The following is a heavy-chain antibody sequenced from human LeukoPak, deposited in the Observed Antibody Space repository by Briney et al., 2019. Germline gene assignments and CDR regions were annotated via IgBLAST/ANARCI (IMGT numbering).Heavy chain of an antibody. J-gene: IGHJ4*02. CDR1: GYTFTSYY. Sequence: GASVKVSCKASGYTFTSYYMHWVRQAPGQGLEWMGIINPSGGSTSYAQKFQGRVTMTRDMSISTAYMELSSLRSADTAVYYCARDYGGSSPFDYWGQGTLVTVSS. D-gene: IGHD4-23*01. V-gene: IGHV1-46*01. CDR3: ARDYGGSSPFDY. CDR2: INPSGGST.